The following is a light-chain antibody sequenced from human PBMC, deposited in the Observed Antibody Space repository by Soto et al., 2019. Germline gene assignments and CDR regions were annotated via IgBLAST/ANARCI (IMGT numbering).Light chain of an antibody. V-gene: IGLV1-44*01. CDR2: RNN. CDR1: GSNIGRNS. CDR3: ATWDDSLSGVE. J-gene: IGLJ3*02. Sequence: QSVLTQPPSTSGTPGQRVTIPCSGSGSNIGRNSVTWYQRLPGTAPKLLVYRNNQRPSGVPERFSGSKSGTSASLAINDLQSEDEADYYCATWDDSLSGVEFGGGTQPTVL.